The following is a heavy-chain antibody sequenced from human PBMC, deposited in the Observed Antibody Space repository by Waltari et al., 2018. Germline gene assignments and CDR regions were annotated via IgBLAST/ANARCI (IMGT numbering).Heavy chain of an antibody. D-gene: IGHD6-19*01. Sequence: EVQLVESGGGLIQPGGSLRLSCAASGFTVSCNYMSWVRQAPGKGLKWVSVIYSGGSTYYADSVKGRFTISRDNSKNTLYLQMNSLRAEDTAVYYCARDNGSGWYEGYDYWGQGTLVTVSS. J-gene: IGHJ4*02. CDR3: ARDNGSGWYEGYDY. V-gene: IGHV3-53*01. CDR1: GFTVSCNY. CDR2: IYSGGST.